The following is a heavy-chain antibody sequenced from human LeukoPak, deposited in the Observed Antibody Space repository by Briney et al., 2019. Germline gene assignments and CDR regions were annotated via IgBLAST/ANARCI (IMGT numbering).Heavy chain of an antibody. CDR3: AREVPRVGATLFDP. Sequence: GGSLRLSCVASGFTLGDYNMNWVRQAPGKGLEWVSAITRSSTYMNYADSLKGRLTISRDNAKNSMYLQMNSLRAEDTAVYYCAREVPRVGATLFDPWGQGTLVTVSS. CDR1: GFTLGDYN. J-gene: IGHJ5*02. D-gene: IGHD1-26*01. CDR2: ITRSSTYM. V-gene: IGHV3-21*01.